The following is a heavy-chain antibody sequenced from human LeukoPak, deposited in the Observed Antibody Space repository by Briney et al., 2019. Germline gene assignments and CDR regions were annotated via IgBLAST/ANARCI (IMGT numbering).Heavy chain of an antibody. V-gene: IGHV3-23*01. CDR2: ISGSGGST. D-gene: IGHD3-10*01. J-gene: IGHJ4*02. CDR3: AKDPGMVRGVIGY. CDR1: GFTFSSYS. Sequence: PGGSLRLSCAASGFTFSSYSMNWVRQAPGKGLEWVSAISGSGGSTYYADSVKGRFTISRDNSKNTLYLQMNSLRAEDTAVYYCAKDPGMVRGVIGYWGQGTLVTVSS.